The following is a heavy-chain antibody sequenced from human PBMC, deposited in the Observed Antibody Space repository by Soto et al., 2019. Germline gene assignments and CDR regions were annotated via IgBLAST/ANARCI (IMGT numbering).Heavy chain of an antibody. CDR2: IWYDGSNQ. CDR1: GFTFRNFG. Sequence: QVQLVESGGGVVQPGRSLRLSCAASGFTFRNFGMHWVRQAPGKGLEWVAIIWYDGSNQYYADSVKGRFTISKDNSQNTLYLQMNSLRVEDTAVYYCARVRGSVFINWYIDLWGRGTLVTVSS. D-gene: IGHD3-10*01. J-gene: IGHJ2*01. V-gene: IGHV3-33*01. CDR3: ARVRGSVFINWYIDL.